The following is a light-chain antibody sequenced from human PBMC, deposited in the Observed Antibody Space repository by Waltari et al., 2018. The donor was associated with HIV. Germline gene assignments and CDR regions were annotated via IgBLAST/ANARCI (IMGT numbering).Light chain of an antibody. CDR2: DVS. CDR3: CSYAGAYTVI. CDR1: SSDVGAYDY. V-gene: IGLV2-11*01. Sequence: QSALTQPRSVSGSTGQSVTISSPGTSSDVGAYDYVPWYQQHPGKAPKLIIHDVSQRPSGVPDRFSGSKSGDTASLTISGLQGEDEAEYYCCSYAGAYTVILGGGTKLTVL. J-gene: IGLJ2*01.